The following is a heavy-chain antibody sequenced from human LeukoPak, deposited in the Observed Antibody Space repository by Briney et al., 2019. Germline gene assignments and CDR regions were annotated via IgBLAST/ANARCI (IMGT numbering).Heavy chain of an antibody. D-gene: IGHD1-26*01. J-gene: IGHJ4*02. CDR3: ARVKGSYCSDY. CDR2: INPNSGGT. CDR1: GYTFTSYD. V-gene: IGHV1-2*02. Sequence: GASVKVSCKASGYTFTSYDINWVRQAPGQGLEWMGWINPNSGGTNYAQKFQGRVTMTRDTSISTAYMELSRLRSDDTAMYYCARVKGSYCSDYWGQGTLVTVSS.